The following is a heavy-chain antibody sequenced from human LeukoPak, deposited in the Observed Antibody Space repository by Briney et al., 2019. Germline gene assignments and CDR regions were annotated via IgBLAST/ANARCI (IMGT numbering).Heavy chain of an antibody. CDR2: IYSGDST. D-gene: IGHD5-18*01. CDR1: GFTVSSNY. J-gene: IGHJ4*02. CDR3: AKGGRIQLWSEVDY. V-gene: IGHV3-53*05. Sequence: GGSLRLSCAAPGFTVSSNYMIWVRQAPGKGLEWVSVIYSGDSTYYADSVKGRFTISRDNSKNTLYLQMNSLRAEDTALYYCAKGGRIQLWSEVDYWGQGTLVTVSS.